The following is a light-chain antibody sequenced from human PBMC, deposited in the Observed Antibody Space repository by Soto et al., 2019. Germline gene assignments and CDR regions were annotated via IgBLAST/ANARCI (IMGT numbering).Light chain of an antibody. CDR3: QTGGSGIL. CDR2: LNSDGSH. CDR1: SGHSSYA. V-gene: IGLV4-69*01. Sequence: QPVLTQSPSASASLGASVKLTCTLSSGHSSYAIAWNQQQPEKGPRYLMKLNSDGSHSKGDGIPDRFSGSSSGAERYLTISSLQSEDEADYYCQTGGSGILFGGGTELTVL. J-gene: IGLJ2*01.